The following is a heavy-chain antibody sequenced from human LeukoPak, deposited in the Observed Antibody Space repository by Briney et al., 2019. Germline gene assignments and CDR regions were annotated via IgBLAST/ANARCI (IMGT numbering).Heavy chain of an antibody. D-gene: IGHD3-22*01. CDR3: ARIPYYYDSSVY. J-gene: IGHJ4*02. CDR2: IRYDGSNK. V-gene: IGHV3-30*02. Sequence: PGGSLRLSCAASGFTFSSYGMHWVRQAPGKGLERVAFIRYDGSNKYYADSVKGRFTISRDNAKNSLYLQMNSLRAEDTAVYYCARIPYYYDSSVYWGQGTLVTVSS. CDR1: GFTFSSYG.